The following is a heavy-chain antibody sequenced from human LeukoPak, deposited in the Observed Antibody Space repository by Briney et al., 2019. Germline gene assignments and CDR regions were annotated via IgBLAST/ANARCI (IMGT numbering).Heavy chain of an antibody. V-gene: IGHV3-30*04. CDR1: GFTFSSYS. CDR2: ISYDGSIK. D-gene: IGHD3-3*01. CDR3: ARVGGDVLSGHRTGYYYAMDV. Sequence: GRSLRLSCAASGFTFSSYSMHWVRQAPGKGLEWVAVISYDGSIKYYADSVKGRFTISRDNSKNTLYLQMNSPRAEDTAVYYCARVGGDVLSGHRTGYYYAMDVWGQGTTVTVSS. J-gene: IGHJ6*02.